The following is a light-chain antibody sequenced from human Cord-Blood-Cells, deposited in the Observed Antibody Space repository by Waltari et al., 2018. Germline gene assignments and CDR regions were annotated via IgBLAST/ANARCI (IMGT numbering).Light chain of an antibody. Sequence: VLTPSPATLSLSPGQRHTLSCRASQIVSSYLAWYQQKHGQAPRLLIYDASNRATGIPARFSGSGSGTDFTLTISSLEPEDFAVYYCHQRSNWITFGQGTRLEIK. CDR2: DAS. J-gene: IGKJ5*01. V-gene: IGKV3-11*01. CDR1: QIVSSY. CDR3: HQRSNWIT.